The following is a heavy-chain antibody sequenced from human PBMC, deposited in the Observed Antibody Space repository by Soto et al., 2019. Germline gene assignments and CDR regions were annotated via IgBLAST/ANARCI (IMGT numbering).Heavy chain of an antibody. V-gene: IGHV1-18*01. CDR1: GYTFTSYG. CDR3: ARTGSSSGWYGHAFDI. D-gene: IGHD6-19*01. J-gene: IGHJ3*02. Sequence: ASVKVSCKASGYTFTSYGISWVRQAPGQGLEWMGWISAYNGNTNYAQKLQGRVTMTTDTSTSTAYMELRSLRSDDTAVYYCARTGSSSGWYGHAFDIWGQGKMVTVS. CDR2: ISAYNGNT.